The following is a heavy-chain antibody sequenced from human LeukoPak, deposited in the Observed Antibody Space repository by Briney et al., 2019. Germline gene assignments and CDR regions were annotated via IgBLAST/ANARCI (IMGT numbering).Heavy chain of an antibody. CDR2: IYYSGST. D-gene: IGHD1-14*01. CDR1: GRSISSYY. J-gene: IGHJ6*03. CDR3: AREPPDAHYYYYMDV. V-gene: IGHV4-59*01. Sequence: SETLSLTCTVPGRSISSYYWSWLRQPPGKGLEWIGYIYYSGSTNYNPSLKSRVTISVDTSKNQFSLKLTSVTAADTAVYYCAREPPDAHYYYYMDVWGKGTTVTVSS.